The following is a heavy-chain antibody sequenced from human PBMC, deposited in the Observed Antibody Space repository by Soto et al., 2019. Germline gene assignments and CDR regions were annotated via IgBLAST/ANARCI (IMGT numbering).Heavy chain of an antibody. CDR3: ARLGPYDFWRGYYKGYYYYMDV. D-gene: IGHD3-3*01. V-gene: IGHV5-51*01. J-gene: IGHJ6*03. Sequence: PGESLKISCKGSGYSFTSYWIGWVRQMPGKGLEWMGIIYPGDSDTRYSPSFQGQVTISADKSISTAYLQWSSLKASDTAMYYCARLGPYDFWRGYYKGYYYYMDVWGKGTTVTVSS. CDR1: GYSFTSYW. CDR2: IYPGDSDT.